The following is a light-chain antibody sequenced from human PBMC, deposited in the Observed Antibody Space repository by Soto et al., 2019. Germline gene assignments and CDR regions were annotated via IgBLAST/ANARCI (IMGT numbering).Light chain of an antibody. J-gene: IGKJ1*01. CDR1: QSISRG. CDR3: QQYSHYWT. CDR2: DAS. Sequence: DIQMTQSPSTLSASVGDRVTITCRASQSISRGLAWYQQKPEKAPNLLIYDASSLESGVPSRFSGSVSGTEFTLTISSLQPDDFASYYCQQYSHYWTFGQGTKVEIK. V-gene: IGKV1-5*01.